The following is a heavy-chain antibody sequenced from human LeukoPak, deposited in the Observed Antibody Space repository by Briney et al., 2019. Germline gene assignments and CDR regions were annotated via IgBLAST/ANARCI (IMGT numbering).Heavy chain of an antibody. D-gene: IGHD3-3*01. CDR1: GFTFSSYA. J-gene: IGHJ4*02. CDR3: AKDIHYDFWSGFPPYY. CDR2: ISGSGGST. V-gene: IGHV3-23*01. Sequence: GGSLRLSCAASGFTFSSYAMSWVRQAPGKGLEWVSAISGSGGSTYYADSVKGRFTISRDNSKNTLYLQMNSLRAEDTAVYYCAKDIHYDFWSGFPPYYWGQGTLVTVSS.